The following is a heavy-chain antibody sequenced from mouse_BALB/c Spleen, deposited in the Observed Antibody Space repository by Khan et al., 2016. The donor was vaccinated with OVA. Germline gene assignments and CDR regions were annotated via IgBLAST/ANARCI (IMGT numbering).Heavy chain of an antibody. Sequence: VQLQQSGAELVKPGASVKLSCSASGFNIKDTYIHWMKQRPEQGLEWIGRIDPPNDDSKYGPKFQAKATLTADTSSNPAYLQLSSLPSEDTAAYYCATLYCTPFAFWGQGTLVSVSA. J-gene: IGHJ3*01. D-gene: IGHD2-3*01. CDR2: IDPPNDDS. V-gene: IGHV14-3*02. CDR1: GFNIKDTY. CDR3: ATLYCTPFAF.